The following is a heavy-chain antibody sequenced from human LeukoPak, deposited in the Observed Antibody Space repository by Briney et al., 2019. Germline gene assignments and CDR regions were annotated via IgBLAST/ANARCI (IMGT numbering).Heavy chain of an antibody. D-gene: IGHD3-22*01. CDR3: ARDLAMYYYDSSGCLDY. CDR1: GFIFSNYG. CDR2: IWYDGSNK. J-gene: IGHJ4*02. V-gene: IGHV3-33*01. Sequence: PGGSLRLSCAASGFIFSNYGMHWVRQAPGKGLEWMADIWYDGSNKYYADSVKGRFTISRDNSQNALYLQMSSLRAEDTAVYYCARDLAMYYYDSSGCLDYWGQGTLVTVSS.